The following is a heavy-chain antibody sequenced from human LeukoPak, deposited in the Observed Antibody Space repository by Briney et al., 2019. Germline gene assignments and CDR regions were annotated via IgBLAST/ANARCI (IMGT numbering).Heavy chain of an antibody. CDR2: INPNSGGT. J-gene: IGHJ4*02. D-gene: IGHD3-22*01. V-gene: IGHV1-2*02. Sequence: ASVKVSCKASGYTFTGYYMHWVRQAPGQGLEWMGWINPNSGGTNYAQKFQGRVTMTRDTSISTAYMELSSLRSDDTAIYYCARVYYDTTSPSPGAYWGQGTLVTVSS. CDR1: GYTFTGYY. CDR3: ARVYYDTTSPSPGAY.